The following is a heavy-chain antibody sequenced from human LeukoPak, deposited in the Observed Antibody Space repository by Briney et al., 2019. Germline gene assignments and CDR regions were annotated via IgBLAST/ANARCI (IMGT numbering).Heavy chain of an antibody. CDR3: ARGRGRDRSWFDP. D-gene: IGHD2-21*01. CDR2: INPSGGST. Sequence: ASVKVSCKASGYTFTNYYIHWVRQAPGQGLECMGIINPSGGSTSYAQKFQGRVTMTRDMSTSTVYMELSSLRSEDTAVYYCARGRGRDRSWFDPWGQGTLVTVSS. J-gene: IGHJ5*02. V-gene: IGHV1-46*01. CDR1: GYTFTNYY.